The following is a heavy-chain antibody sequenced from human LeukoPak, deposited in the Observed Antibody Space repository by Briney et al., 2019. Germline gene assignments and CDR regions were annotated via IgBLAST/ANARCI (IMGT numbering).Heavy chain of an antibody. J-gene: IGHJ3*02. V-gene: IGHV4-4*07. Sequence: PSETLSLTCTVSGGSISSFYWSWIRQPAGKGLEWIGRFYVSGSTNYSPSLKSRVTMSVDTSKNQFSLKLSSVTAADTAAYYCARNHILAVTLDAFDIWGQGTMVTVSS. CDR2: FYVSGST. D-gene: IGHD4-23*01. CDR3: ARNHILAVTLDAFDI. CDR1: GGSISSFY.